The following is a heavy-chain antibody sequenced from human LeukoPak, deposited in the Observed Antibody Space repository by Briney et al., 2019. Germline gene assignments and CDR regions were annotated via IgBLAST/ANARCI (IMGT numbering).Heavy chain of an antibody. Sequence: GGSLRLSCAASGFTFSSYAMHWVRQAPGKGLEWVAVISDDGSNKYYADSVKGRFTISRDNSKNTLYLQMNSLRAEDTAVYYCARDTRIDYGDYGFLVDYWGQGTLVTVSS. CDR1: GFTFSSYA. J-gene: IGHJ4*02. V-gene: IGHV3-30*04. CDR2: ISDDGSNK. D-gene: IGHD4-17*01. CDR3: ARDTRIDYGDYGFLVDY.